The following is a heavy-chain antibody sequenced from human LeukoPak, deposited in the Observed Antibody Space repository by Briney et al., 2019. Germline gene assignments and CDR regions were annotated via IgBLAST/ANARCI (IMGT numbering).Heavy chain of an antibody. D-gene: IGHD3-10*01. CDR3: ARVYWYGSFDY. J-gene: IGHJ4*02. V-gene: IGHV3-7*01. CDR2: IKQDGSEK. CDR1: GFTFSSYW. Sequence: TGGSLRLSCAASGFTFSSYWMSWVRQAPGKGLEWAANIKQDGSEKYYVDSVKGRFTISRDNAKNSLYLQMNSLRAEDTAVYYCARVYWYGSFDYWGQGTLVTVSS.